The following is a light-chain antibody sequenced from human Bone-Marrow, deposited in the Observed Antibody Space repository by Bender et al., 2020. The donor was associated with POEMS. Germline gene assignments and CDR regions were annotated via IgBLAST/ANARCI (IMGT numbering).Light chain of an antibody. CDR1: ALTKQY. Sequence: SYELTQSPSVSVSPGQTARITCSGDALTKQYVYWYQQKPDQAPVMVIYKDRERPSGIPERFSGSSSGTIVTLTISGVQAEDEADYYCQSADDSPSYVVFGGGTKLTVL. V-gene: IGLV3-25*03. CDR3: QSADDSPSYVV. CDR2: KDR. J-gene: IGLJ2*01.